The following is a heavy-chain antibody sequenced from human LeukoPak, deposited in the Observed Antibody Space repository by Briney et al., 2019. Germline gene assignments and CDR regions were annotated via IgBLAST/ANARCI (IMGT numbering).Heavy chain of an antibody. D-gene: IGHD1-1*01. CDR1: GGSISSSSYY. Sequence: SETLSLTCTVSGGSISSSSYYWGWIRQPPGKGLEWIGSIYYSGSTYYNPSLKSRVTISVDTSKNQFSLKLSSVTAADTAVYYCAREYNWNLGWFDPWGQGTLVTVSS. V-gene: IGHV4-39*07. CDR3: AREYNWNLGWFDP. CDR2: IYYSGST. J-gene: IGHJ5*02.